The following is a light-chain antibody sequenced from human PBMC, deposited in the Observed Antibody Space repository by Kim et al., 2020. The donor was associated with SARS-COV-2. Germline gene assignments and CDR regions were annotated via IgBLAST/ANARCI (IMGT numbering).Light chain of an antibody. J-gene: IGKJ2*01. CDR2: DAS. V-gene: IGKV1-5*01. CDR3: QQYNSYSYT. CDR1: QSISSW. Sequence: DIQMTQSPSTLSASVGDRVTITCRASQSISSWLAWYQHKPGKAPKLLIYDASNLESGVPSRFSGSGSGTEFTLTISSLQPDDFATYYCQQYNSYSYTFGQGTKLEI.